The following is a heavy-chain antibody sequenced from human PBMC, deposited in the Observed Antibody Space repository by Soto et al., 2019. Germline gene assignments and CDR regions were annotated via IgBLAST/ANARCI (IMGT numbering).Heavy chain of an antibody. D-gene: IGHD6-6*01. CDR2: ISYDGSNK. J-gene: IGHJ6*02. V-gene: IGHV3-30-3*01. CDR1: GFTFSSYA. CDR3: ARESSLVGYYYGMDV. Sequence: QVQLVESGGGVVQPGRSLRLSFAASGFTFSSYAMHWVRQAPGKGLEWVAVISYDGSNKYYADSVKGRFTISRDNSKNTLYLQMNSLRAEDTAVYYCARESSLVGYYYGMDVWGQGTTVTVSS.